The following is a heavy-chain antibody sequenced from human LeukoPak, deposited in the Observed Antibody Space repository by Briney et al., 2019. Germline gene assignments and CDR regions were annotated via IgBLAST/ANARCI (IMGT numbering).Heavy chain of an antibody. CDR1: GGSISSGGYF. J-gene: IGHJ5*02. CDR2: ISHSGTT. D-gene: IGHD4-17*01. CDR3: ASYHGDYVGNWSDP. V-gene: IGHV4-31*03. Sequence: PSETLSLTCTVSGGSISSGGYFWSWIRQHPGKGLEWIGYISHSGTTYYNPSLKSRVAISLDTSKNQFSLKLSSVTAADTAVYYCASYHGDYVGNWSDPWGQGTLVTLSS.